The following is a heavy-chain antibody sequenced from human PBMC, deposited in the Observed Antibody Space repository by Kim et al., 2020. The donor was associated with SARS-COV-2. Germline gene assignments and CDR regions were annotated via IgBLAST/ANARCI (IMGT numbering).Heavy chain of an antibody. J-gene: IGHJ4*02. CDR2: INTKSENP. CDR1: GYSFTNYA. Sequence: ASVKVSCKTSGYSFTNYAIVWVRQAPGQGPEWMGWINTKSENPTYAQAFIGRFVFYLDTSITTAYLQISSLKAEDTAVYYCARPSRGCVHDSCYSDLDFWGQGTLVTVSS. V-gene: IGHV7-4-1*02. CDR3: ARPSRGCVHDSCYSDLDF. D-gene: IGHD2-15*01.